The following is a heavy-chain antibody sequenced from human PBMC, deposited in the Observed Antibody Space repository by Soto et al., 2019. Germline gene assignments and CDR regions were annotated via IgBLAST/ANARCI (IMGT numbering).Heavy chain of an antibody. V-gene: IGHV1-8*01. CDR3: AREYSSGFLPSDY. Sequence: ASVKVSCKPSGYPFTSYHVNWVRQAPGQGLEWMGWMNPDSGSTDYALKFQGRLTMTRNTSMSTAYLELRSLTSDDTAVYYCAREYSSGFLPSDYWGQGTLVTVSS. CDR2: MNPDSGST. J-gene: IGHJ4*02. D-gene: IGHD6-19*01. CDR1: GYPFTSYH.